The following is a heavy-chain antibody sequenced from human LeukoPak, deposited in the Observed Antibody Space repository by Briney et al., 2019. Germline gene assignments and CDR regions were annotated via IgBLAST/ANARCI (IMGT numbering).Heavy chain of an antibody. CDR1: GFTVNSNY. CDR3: AKRSRRLTIVRGVPREDV. CDR2: IYSGGHT. D-gene: IGHD3-10*01. Sequence: GGSLRLSCAASGFTVNSNYMSWVRQAPGKGLEWVSVIYSGGHTYYADFVKGRFTISGDNSKDTLYLQMNSLRAEDTAVYYCAKRSRRLTIVRGVPREDVWGQGTTVTVSS. J-gene: IGHJ6*02. V-gene: IGHV3-53*01.